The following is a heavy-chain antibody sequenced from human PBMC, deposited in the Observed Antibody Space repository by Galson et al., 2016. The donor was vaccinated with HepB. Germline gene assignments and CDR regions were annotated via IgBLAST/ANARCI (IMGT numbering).Heavy chain of an antibody. D-gene: IGHD3-22*01. CDR3: ARSRPHYYDSSGVNLYFDL. CDR2: IYSGGST. Sequence: SLRLSCAASGFTVSSNYMSWVRQAPGKGLEWVAVIYSGGSTYYADSAKGRFTTSRDNSKNTLFLQMNSLIAEDTAVYYCARSRPHYYDSSGVNLYFDLWGRGTLVTVSS. J-gene: IGHJ2*01. CDR1: GFTVSSNY. V-gene: IGHV3-53*01.